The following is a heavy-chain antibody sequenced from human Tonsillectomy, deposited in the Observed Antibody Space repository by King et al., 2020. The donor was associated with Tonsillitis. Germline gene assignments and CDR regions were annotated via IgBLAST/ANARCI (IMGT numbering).Heavy chain of an antibody. CDR3: SRDDVRYFDY. D-gene: IGHD1-14*01. CDR1: GFTFSGYW. Sequence: VQLVESGGGLVQPGGSLRLSCAASGFTFSGYWMNWVRQAPGKGLEWVANIKYDGSEKYYVDSVRGRFTISRDNAQNSLYLQVNSLSPEETAVYYCSRDDVRYFDYWGQGTLVTVSS. J-gene: IGHJ4*02. V-gene: IGHV3-7*01. CDR2: IKYDGSEK.